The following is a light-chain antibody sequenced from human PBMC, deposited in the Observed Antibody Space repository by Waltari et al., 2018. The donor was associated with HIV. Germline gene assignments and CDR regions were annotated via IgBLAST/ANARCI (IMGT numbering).Light chain of an antibody. CDR3: ATWDASLSGPV. CDR1: SSNIGSYT. J-gene: IGLJ2*01. V-gene: IGLV1-44*01. Sequence: QSELTQPPSASGTPGQRVTISCSGSSSNIGSYTVNWYQQLPGTAPKLLIYANHQRPSGVPDRFSGSQSDTSASLAIGGLQSEDEADYYCATWDASLSGPVFGGGTK. CDR2: ANH.